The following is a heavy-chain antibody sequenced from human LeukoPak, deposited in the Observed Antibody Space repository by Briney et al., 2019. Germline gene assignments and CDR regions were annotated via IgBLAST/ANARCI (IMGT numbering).Heavy chain of an antibody. CDR3: ARETTVVTPGRSDVFDI. CDR2: IYYSGST. CDR1: GGSISSLY. D-gene: IGHD4-23*01. J-gene: IGHJ3*02. Sequence: PSETLSLTCTVSGGSISSLYWNWIRQPPGKGLEWIGYIYYSGSTNYNPSLKSRVTISVDTSKNQFSLKLSSVTAADTAVYYCARETTVVTPGRSDVFDIWGQGTMVTVSS. V-gene: IGHV4-59*11.